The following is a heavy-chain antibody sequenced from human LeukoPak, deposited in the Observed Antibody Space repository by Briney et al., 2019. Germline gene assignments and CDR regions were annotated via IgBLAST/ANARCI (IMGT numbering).Heavy chain of an antibody. J-gene: IGHJ4*02. CDR2: ISSNGGST. Sequence: AGGSLRLSCADSGFTFSSYAMHWVRQAPGKGLEYVSAISSNGGSTYYANSVKGRFTISRDNSKNTLYLQMGSLRAEDMAVYFCARGVGATWIDYWGQGTLVTVSS. V-gene: IGHV3-64*01. D-gene: IGHD1-26*01. CDR3: ARGVGATWIDY. CDR1: GFTFSSYA.